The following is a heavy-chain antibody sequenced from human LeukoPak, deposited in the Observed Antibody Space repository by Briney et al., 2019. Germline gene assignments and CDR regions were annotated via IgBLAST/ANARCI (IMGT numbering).Heavy chain of an antibody. CDR2: ISYDGSSK. Sequence: PGGSLRLSCAASGFTFSIYAMHWVRQAPGKGLEWVAVISYDGSSKYYADSVKGRFTISRDNAKNSVYLQMSSLRAEDTAVYYCARDDPSMIAALHYWGQGTLVTVSS. V-gene: IGHV3-30-3*01. CDR3: ARDDPSMIAALHY. J-gene: IGHJ4*02. CDR1: GFTFSIYA. D-gene: IGHD6-6*01.